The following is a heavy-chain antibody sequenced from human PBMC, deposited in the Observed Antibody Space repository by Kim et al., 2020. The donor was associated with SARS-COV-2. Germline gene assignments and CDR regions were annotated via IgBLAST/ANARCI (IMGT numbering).Heavy chain of an antibody. V-gene: IGHV4-30-4*05. D-gene: IGHD4-17*01. CDR3: ARDRSATVTFSDAFDI. J-gene: IGHJ3*02. Sequence: PSLMVRVTISVDTPKNQFSLKLSSVTATDTAVYYCARDRSATVTFSDAFDIWGQGTMVTVSS.